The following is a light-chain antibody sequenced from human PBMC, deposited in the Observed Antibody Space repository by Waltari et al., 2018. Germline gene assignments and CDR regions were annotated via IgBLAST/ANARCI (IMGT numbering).Light chain of an antibody. CDR1: QSVLYSSNNKNC. Sequence: DIVMTQSPDSLAVSLGERATINCKSSQSVLYSSNNKNCVAWYQQKPGQPPKLLIYWASTRESGVPDRFSGSGSGTDFTLTISSLQAEDVAVYYCQQYLSVPRTFGQGTKVEIK. CDR3: QQYLSVPRT. V-gene: IGKV4-1*01. CDR2: WAS. J-gene: IGKJ1*01.